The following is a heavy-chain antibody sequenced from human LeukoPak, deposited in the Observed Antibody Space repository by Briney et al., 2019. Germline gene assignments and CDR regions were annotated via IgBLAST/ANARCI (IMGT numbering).Heavy chain of an antibody. CDR1: GFTFSSYW. J-gene: IGHJ4*02. CDR3: AREVWTSGSSNNDY. V-gene: IGHV3-74*01. CDR2: INRDGSST. D-gene: IGHD1-26*01. Sequence: GGSLRLSCAASGFTFSSYWMHWVRQAPGKGLVWVSRINRDGSSTSYADSVKGRFTISRDNAKNTLYLQMNSLRAEDTAVYHCAREVWTSGSSNNDYWGQGTLVTVSS.